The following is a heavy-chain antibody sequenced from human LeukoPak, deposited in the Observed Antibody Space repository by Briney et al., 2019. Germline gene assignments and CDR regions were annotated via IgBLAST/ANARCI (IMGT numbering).Heavy chain of an antibody. Sequence: GGSLRLSCAASGFTFSSYAMSWVRQAPGKGLEWVSVISGGGGATYYAGPVKGRFTISRDDSENTLYLQMNSLRAEDTAVYYCAKGRTSSSYSSVSSWGQGTLVTVSS. J-gene: IGHJ5*02. CDR1: GFTFSSYA. CDR3: AKGRTSSSYSSVSS. D-gene: IGHD2-15*01. V-gene: IGHV3-23*01. CDR2: ISGGGGAT.